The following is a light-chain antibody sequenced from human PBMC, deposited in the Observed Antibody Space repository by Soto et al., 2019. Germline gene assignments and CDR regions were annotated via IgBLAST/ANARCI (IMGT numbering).Light chain of an antibody. CDR1: SSDVGAYNF. CDR2: DVS. V-gene: IGLV2-14*03. CDR3: SSYTSSSTHV. Sequence: QSALTQPASVCGSPGQSITISCIGTSSDVGAYNFVSWYQQHPGKVPKLMIFDVSRRSSGVSDRFSGSKSGNTASLTISGLQAEDEVDYYCSSYTSSSTHVFGSGTKVTVL. J-gene: IGLJ1*01.